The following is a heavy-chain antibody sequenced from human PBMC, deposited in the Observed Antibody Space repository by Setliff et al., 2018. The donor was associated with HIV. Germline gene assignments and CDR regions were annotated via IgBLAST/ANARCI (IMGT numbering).Heavy chain of an antibody. CDR3: TTGGAD. V-gene: IGHV3-73*01. D-gene: IGHD3-16*01. CDR1: GFPFSGSA. CDR2: IRSRSNSHAT. J-gene: IGHJ4*02. Sequence: PGGSLRLSCVASGFPFSGSAVHWVRQPPGKGLECVGRIRSRSNSHATVYAAAVRGRFTISRDDSKNTAYLQMNSLKTEDTAMYYCTTGGADWGQGTRVTVSS.